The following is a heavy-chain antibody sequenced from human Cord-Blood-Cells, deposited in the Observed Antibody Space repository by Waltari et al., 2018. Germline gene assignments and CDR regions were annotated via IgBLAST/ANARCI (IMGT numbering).Heavy chain of an antibody. CDR3: ARWARVDCSSTSCPSNYGMDV. CDR1: GYTFTSYD. V-gene: IGHV1-8*01. Sequence: GKKPGASVKVSCKASGYTFTSYDINWVRQATGQGLEWMGWMNPNSGNTGYAQKFQGRVTMTRNTSISTAYMELSSLRSEDTAGYYCARWARVDCSSTSCPSNYGMDVWGQGTTVTASS. CDR2: MNPNSGNT. J-gene: IGHJ6*02. D-gene: IGHD2-2*01.